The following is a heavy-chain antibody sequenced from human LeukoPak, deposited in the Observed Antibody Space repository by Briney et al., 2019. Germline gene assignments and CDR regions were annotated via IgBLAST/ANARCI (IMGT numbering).Heavy chain of an antibody. CDR3: AGRRDGYIYFDY. CDR1: GGSISSYY. Sequence: PSETLSLTCTVSGGSISSYYWSWIRQPPGKGLEWIGYIYYSGSTNYNPSLKSRVTISVDTSKNQFSLKLSSVTAADTAVYYCAGRRDGYIYFDYWGQGALVTVSS. D-gene: IGHD5-24*01. V-gene: IGHV4-59*01. CDR2: IYYSGST. J-gene: IGHJ4*02.